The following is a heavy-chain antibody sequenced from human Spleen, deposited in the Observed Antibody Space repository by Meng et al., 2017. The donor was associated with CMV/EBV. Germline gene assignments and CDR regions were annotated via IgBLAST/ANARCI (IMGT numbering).Heavy chain of an antibody. CDR1: SGGYS. V-gene: IGHV4-30-2*04. J-gene: IGHJ5*02. Sequence: SGGYSWNWIGQRPGKGLEWIGYIYNSGSTYFNPSLKARVTIFLDTSRNQFSLKLTSMTAADTAVYYCARARGAGRTLTARRGSWFDPWGQGTLVTVSS. CDR2: IYNSGST. D-gene: IGHD2-15*01. CDR3: ARARGAGRTLTARRGSWFDP.